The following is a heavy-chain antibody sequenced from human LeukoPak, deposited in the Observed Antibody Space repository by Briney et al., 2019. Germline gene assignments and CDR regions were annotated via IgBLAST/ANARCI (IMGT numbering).Heavy chain of an antibody. CDR2: INPSGGST. CDR1: GYTFTSYY. D-gene: IGHD4-17*01. J-gene: IGHJ3*02. V-gene: IGHV1-46*01. CDR3: ARDNYRTVIDDAFDI. Sequence: ASVKVSCKASGYTFTSYYMHWVRQAPGQGLEWMGIINPSGGSTSYAQKFQGRVTMTRDTSTSTVYMELSSLRSEDTAVYYCARDNYRTVIDDAFDIWGQGTMVTVSS.